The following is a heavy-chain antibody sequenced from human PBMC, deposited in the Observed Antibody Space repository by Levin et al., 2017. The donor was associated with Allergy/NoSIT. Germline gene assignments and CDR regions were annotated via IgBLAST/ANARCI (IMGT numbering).Heavy chain of an antibody. D-gene: IGHD1-26*01. CDR2: ISDSGTNT. Sequence: PGESLKISCVASGYTFSSHAMAWVRQAPGKGLEWVSAISDSGTNTYYPDAVRGRFAISRDNSKNTLYLQMNSLRADDTAVYYCARKQTIVGSYTTVDYWGQGSPVTVSS. J-gene: IGHJ4*02. CDR3: ARKQTIVGSYTTVDY. V-gene: IGHV3-23*01. CDR1: GYTFSSHA.